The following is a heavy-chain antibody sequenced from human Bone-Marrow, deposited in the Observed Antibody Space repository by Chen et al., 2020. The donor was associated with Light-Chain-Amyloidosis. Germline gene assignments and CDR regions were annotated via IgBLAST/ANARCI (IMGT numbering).Heavy chain of an antibody. CDR1: GFTFSNAW. D-gene: IGHD5-18*01. Sequence: EVQLVESGGGLVKPGGSLRLSCAASGFTFSNAWMRWVRQAPGKGLEWVGRIKSKTDGGTTDYAEPVKGRFTISRDDSKNTLYLQMNSLKTEDTAVYYCTTGGYSYGPEYFQHWGQGTLVTVSS. V-gene: IGHV3-15*01. CDR3: TTGGYSYGPEYFQH. CDR2: IKSKTDGGTT. J-gene: IGHJ1*01.